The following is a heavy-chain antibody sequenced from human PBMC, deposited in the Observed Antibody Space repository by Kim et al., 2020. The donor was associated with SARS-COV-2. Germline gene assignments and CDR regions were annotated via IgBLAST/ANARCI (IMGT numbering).Heavy chain of an antibody. Sequence: SGSTNYNPSLKSRVTISVDTSKNQFSLKLSSVTAADTAVYYCASYNWFDPWGQGTLVTVSS. V-gene: IGHV4-34*01. CDR3: ASYNWFDP. CDR2: SGST. J-gene: IGHJ5*02.